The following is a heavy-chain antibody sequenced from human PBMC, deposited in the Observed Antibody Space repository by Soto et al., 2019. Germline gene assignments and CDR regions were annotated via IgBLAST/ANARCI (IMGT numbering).Heavy chain of an antibody. Sequence: GGSLRLSCAASGFTFSSYAMSWVRQAPGKGLEWVSAISGSGGNTYYADSVKGRFTISRDKSRNQFSLKLSSVTAADTAVYYCARRWGEGRVDYWGQGTLVTVSS. CDR2: ISGSGGNT. CDR3: ARRWGEGRVDY. D-gene: IGHD3-16*01. CDR1: GFTFSSYA. J-gene: IGHJ4*02. V-gene: IGHV3-23*01.